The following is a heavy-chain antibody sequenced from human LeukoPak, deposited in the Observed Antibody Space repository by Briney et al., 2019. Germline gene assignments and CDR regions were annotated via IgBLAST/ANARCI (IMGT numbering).Heavy chain of an antibody. V-gene: IGHV3-20*04. D-gene: IGHD3-3*01. Sequence: GGSLRLSCAASGFTFDDYGMSWVRQAPGKGLEWVSGINWNGGSTGYADSVKGRFTISRDNAKNSLYLQMNSLRAEDTALYYCAKDNGIWSGSYYYGMDVWGQGTTVTVSS. J-gene: IGHJ6*02. CDR3: AKDNGIWSGSYYYGMDV. CDR2: INWNGGST. CDR1: GFTFDDYG.